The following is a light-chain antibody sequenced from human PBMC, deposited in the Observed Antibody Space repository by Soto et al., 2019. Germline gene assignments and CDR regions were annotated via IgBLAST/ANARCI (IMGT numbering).Light chain of an antibody. Sequence: EIVLTQSPGTLSLSPGERATLSCRASQSVSSSYLAWYQQKPGQAPRLLIYGASSRATGIPDRFSGSGSGTDLTRTISRLEPEDIAVYYCQQYGSSPRFTFGPGTKVDIK. CDR1: QSVSSSY. CDR2: GAS. V-gene: IGKV3-20*01. J-gene: IGKJ3*01. CDR3: QQYGSSPRFT.